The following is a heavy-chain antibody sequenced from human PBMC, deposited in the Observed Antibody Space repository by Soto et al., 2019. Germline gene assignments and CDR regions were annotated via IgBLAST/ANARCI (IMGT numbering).Heavy chain of an antibody. CDR2: IKQDGSEK. CDR3: ARESNYDILTGYGDYNWNDDYFDY. CDR1: GFTFSSYW. D-gene: IGHD3-9*01. V-gene: IGHV3-7*03. Sequence: QPGGSLRLSCAASGFTFSSYWMSWVRQAPGKGLEWVANIKQDGSEKYYVDSVKGRFTISRDNAKNSLYLQMNSLRAEDTAVYYCARESNYDILTGYGDYNWNDDYFDYWGQGTLVTVSS. J-gene: IGHJ4*02.